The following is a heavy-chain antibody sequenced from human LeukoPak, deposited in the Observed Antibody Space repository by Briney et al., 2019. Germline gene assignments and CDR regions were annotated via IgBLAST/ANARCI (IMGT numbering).Heavy chain of an antibody. J-gene: IGHJ6*02. CDR3: ARDREYLYYYYGMDV. Sequence: ASVKVSCKASGYTFTGYYVHWVRQAPGQGLEWMGWINPNSGGTNYAQKFQGRVTMTRDTSISTAYMELSRLRSDDTAVYYCARDREYLYYYYGMDVWGQGTTVTVSS. D-gene: IGHD2/OR15-2a*01. CDR1: GYTFTGYY. V-gene: IGHV1-2*02. CDR2: INPNSGGT.